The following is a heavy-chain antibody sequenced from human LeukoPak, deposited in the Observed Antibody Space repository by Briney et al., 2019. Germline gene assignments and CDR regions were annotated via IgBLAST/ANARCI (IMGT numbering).Heavy chain of an antibody. CDR2: IKQDGSEK. CDR3: ARVWFGDYYLDY. CDR1: GFTFSSYW. V-gene: IGHV3-7*01. D-gene: IGHD3-10*01. J-gene: IGHJ4*02. Sequence: GGSLRLSCAASGFTFSSYWMSWVRQAPGKGLEWVANIKQDGSEKYYVDSVKGRFTISRDNSKNTLYLQMNSLRAEDTAVYYCARVWFGDYYLDYWGQGTLVTVSS.